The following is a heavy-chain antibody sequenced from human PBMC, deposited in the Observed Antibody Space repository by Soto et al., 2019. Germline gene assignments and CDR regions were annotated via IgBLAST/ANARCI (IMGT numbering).Heavy chain of an antibody. V-gene: IGHV5-10-1*03. CDR3: ARPDRSGYSPGVDGFQI. J-gene: IGHJ3*02. CDR1: GYTFTSDW. CDR2: IDPGDSST. Sequence: EVQLVQSGAEVKKTGESLRISCRGSGYTFTSDWINWVRQMPGKGLEWMGKIDPGDSSTKYSPSFQGHVTFSADKSINTAYLQWSILRASDTAMYFCARPDRSGYSPGVDGFQIWGQGTVVTVSS. D-gene: IGHD3-22*01.